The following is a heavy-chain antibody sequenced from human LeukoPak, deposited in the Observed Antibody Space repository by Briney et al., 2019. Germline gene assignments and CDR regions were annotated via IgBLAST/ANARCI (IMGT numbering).Heavy chain of an antibody. V-gene: IGHV3-30*18. CDR2: ISYDGSNK. CDR3: AKLGTRFGEFDY. Sequence: PGGSLRLSCAASGFTFSSYGMHWVRQAPGKGLEWVAVISYDGSNKCYADSVKGRFTISRDNSKNTLYLQMNSLRAEDTAVYYCAKLGTRFGEFDYWGQGTLVTVSS. CDR1: GFTFSSYG. J-gene: IGHJ4*02. D-gene: IGHD3-10*01.